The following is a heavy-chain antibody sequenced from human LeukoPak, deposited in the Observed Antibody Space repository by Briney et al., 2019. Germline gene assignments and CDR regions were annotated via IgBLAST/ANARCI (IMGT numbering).Heavy chain of an antibody. J-gene: IGHJ3*02. CDR2: IYTSGST. Sequence: SETLSLTCTVSGGSISSYYWSWIRQPAGKGLEWIGRIYTSGSTNYNPSLKSRVTISVVKSKNQFSLKLSSVTAADTAVYYCARVHYYYDSSGYYFDAFDIWGQGTMVTVSS. CDR3: ARVHYYYDSSGYYFDAFDI. D-gene: IGHD3-22*01. V-gene: IGHV4-4*07. CDR1: GGSISSYY.